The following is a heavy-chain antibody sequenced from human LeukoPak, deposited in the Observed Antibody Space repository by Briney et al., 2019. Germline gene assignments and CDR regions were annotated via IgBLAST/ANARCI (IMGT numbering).Heavy chain of an antibody. CDR1: GFTFSSYG. V-gene: IGHV3-30*02. D-gene: IGHD3-3*01. CDR3: ASPHYYDFWSGYSPGDY. Sequence: PGGSLRLSCAVSGFTFSSYGMHWVRQAPGKGLEWVAFIRYDGSNKYYADSVKGRFTISRDNSKNTLYLQMNSLRAEDTAVYYCASPHYYDFWSGYSPGDYWGQGTLVTVSS. J-gene: IGHJ4*02. CDR2: IRYDGSNK.